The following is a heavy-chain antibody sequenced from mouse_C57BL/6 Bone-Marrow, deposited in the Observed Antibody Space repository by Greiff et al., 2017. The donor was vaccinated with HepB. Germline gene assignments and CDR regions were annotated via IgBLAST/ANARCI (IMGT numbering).Heavy chain of an antibody. Sequence: VQLQQSGAELVRPGASVKLSCKASGYTFTDYYINWVKQRPGQGLEWIARIYPGSGNTYYNEKFKGKATLTAEKSSSTAYMQLSSLTSEDSAVYFCARGGGSSYWYFDVGGTGTTVTVSS. CDR3: ARGGGSSYWYFDV. J-gene: IGHJ1*03. V-gene: IGHV1-76*01. CDR1: GYTFTDYY. CDR2: IYPGSGNT. D-gene: IGHD1-1*01.